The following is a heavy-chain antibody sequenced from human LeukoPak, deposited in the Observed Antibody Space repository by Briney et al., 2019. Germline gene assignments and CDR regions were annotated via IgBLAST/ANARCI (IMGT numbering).Heavy chain of an antibody. V-gene: IGHV3-23*01. CDR2: ISGSGGST. J-gene: IGHJ3*02. Sequence: GGSLRLSCAASGFTFSSYAMHWVRQAPGKGLEWVSGISGSGGSTYYADSVKGRFTISRDNSKNTLYLQMNSLRAEDTAVYYCAKVRRAAAGIFDDAFDIWGQGTMVTVSS. CDR1: GFTFSSYA. D-gene: IGHD6-13*01. CDR3: AKVRRAAAGIFDDAFDI.